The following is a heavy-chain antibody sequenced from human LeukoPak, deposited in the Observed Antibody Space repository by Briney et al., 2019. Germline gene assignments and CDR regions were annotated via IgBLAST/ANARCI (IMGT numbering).Heavy chain of an antibody. CDR2: ISSSSSYI. Sequence: GGSLRLSCAASGFTFSSYSMNWVRQAPGKGLEWVSSISSSSSYIYYADSVKGRFTISRDNAKNSLYLQMNSLRAEDTAVYYCARVTVVVPAAAADYWGQGTLVTVFS. V-gene: IGHV3-21*01. CDR1: GFTFSSYS. J-gene: IGHJ4*02. CDR3: ARVTVVVPAAAADY. D-gene: IGHD2-2*01.